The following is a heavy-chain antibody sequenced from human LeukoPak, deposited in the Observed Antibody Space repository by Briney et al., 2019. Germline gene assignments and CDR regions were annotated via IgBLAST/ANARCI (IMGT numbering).Heavy chain of an antibody. CDR3: ARAHMYYYYYMDV. D-gene: IGHD2-21*01. CDR2: INPNSGGT. V-gene: IGHV1-2*02. J-gene: IGHJ6*03. CDR1: GYTFTGYY. Sequence: ASVKVSCKASGYTFTGYYMHWVRQAPGQGLERMGWINPNSGGTNYAQKFQGRVTMTRDTSISTAYMELSRLRSDDTAVYYCARAHMYYYYYMDVWGKGTTVTVSS.